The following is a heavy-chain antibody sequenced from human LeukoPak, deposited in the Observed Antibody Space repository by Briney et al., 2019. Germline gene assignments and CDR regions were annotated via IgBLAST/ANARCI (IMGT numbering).Heavy chain of an antibody. D-gene: IGHD6-19*01. CDR2: IYHSGST. J-gene: IGHJ6*02. Sequence: PSETLSLTCAVSGGSISSGGYSWSWIRQPPGKGLEWIGYIYHSGSTYYNPSLKSRVTISVDTSKNQFSLKLSSVTAADTAVYYCAVSSGWTFYYYYGMDVWGQGTTVTVSS. CDR1: GGSISSGGYS. V-gene: IGHV4-30-2*02. CDR3: AVSSGWTFYYYYGMDV.